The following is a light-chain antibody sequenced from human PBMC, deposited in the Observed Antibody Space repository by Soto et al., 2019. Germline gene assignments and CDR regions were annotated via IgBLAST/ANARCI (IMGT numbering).Light chain of an antibody. Sequence: DIVMTQSPLSLAVTPGEPASISCRSSQSLLHSNGYNYLDWYLQKPGQSPQLLIYLGSNRASWVPDRFSGSGSGTDFTLKISRVEAEDVGVYYCMQALQTRTFGQGTKVDIK. V-gene: IGKV2-28*01. CDR1: QSLLHSNGYNY. CDR3: MQALQTRT. J-gene: IGKJ1*01. CDR2: LGS.